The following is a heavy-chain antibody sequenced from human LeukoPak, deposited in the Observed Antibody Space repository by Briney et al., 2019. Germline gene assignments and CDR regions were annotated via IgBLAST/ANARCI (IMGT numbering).Heavy chain of an antibody. Sequence: GGSLRLSCAASGFTFSRYWMSLVRQAPGKGLEWVANIKQDGNEKKYVDSVKGRFTISRDNAKNSLYLQMNSLRAEDTAVYYCARDFLVANHFDHWGQGTLVTVSS. D-gene: IGHD5-12*01. CDR1: GFTFSRYW. CDR3: ARDFLVANHFDH. J-gene: IGHJ4*02. CDR2: IKQDGNEK. V-gene: IGHV3-7*01.